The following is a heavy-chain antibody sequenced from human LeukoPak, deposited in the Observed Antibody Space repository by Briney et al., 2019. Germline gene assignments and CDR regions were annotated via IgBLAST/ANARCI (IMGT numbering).Heavy chain of an antibody. J-gene: IGHJ4*02. D-gene: IGHD2-15*01. V-gene: IGHV3-23*01. CDR1: EFTFSRYA. CDR2: ITNKGGDT. CDR3: AKGSAPSRPYHFDF. Sequence: PGESLRLSCAASEFTFSRYAMNWLRQAPGRGLEWVAAITNKGGDTWYADSVKGRFTISRDNSRNTLFLQMNSLRAEDMAVYYCAKGSAPSRPYHFDFWGQGSLVTVSS.